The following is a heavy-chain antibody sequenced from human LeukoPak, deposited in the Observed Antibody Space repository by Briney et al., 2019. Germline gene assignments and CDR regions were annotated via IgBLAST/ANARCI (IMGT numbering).Heavy chain of an antibody. CDR2: ISSSGSTI. Sequence: GGSLRLSCAASGFTFSSYEMNWVRQAPGKGLEWVSYISSSGSTIYYADSVKGRFTISRDNAKNSLYLQMNSLRAEDTAVYYCAKHDPRRVVITNWFDPWGQGTLVTVSS. CDR1: GFTFSSYE. CDR3: AKHDPRRVVITNWFDP. J-gene: IGHJ5*02. D-gene: IGHD3-22*01. V-gene: IGHV3-48*03.